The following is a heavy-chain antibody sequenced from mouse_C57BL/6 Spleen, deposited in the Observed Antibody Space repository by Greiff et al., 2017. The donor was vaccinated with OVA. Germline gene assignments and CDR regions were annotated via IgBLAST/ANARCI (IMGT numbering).Heavy chain of an antibody. J-gene: IGHJ2*01. CDR2: IYPSDSET. CDR3: ARDGSSYDYFDC. Sequence: VQLQQPGAELVRPGSSVKLSCKASGYTFTSYWMDWVKQRPGQGLEWIGNIYPSDSETHYNQKFKDKATLTVDKSSSTAYMQLSSLTSDDSAVYYCARDGSSYDYFDCWGQGTTLTVSS. D-gene: IGHD1-1*01. CDR1: GYTFTSYW. V-gene: IGHV1-61*01.